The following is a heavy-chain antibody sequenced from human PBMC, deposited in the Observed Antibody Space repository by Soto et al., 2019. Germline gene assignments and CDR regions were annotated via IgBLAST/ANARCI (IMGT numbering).Heavy chain of an antibody. CDR3: AKDRRDWDLSYFQH. Sequence: GVLRLSCAASGFTFSSYAMSWVRQAPGKGLEWVSAISGSGGSTYYADSVKGRFTISRDNSKNTLYLQMNSLRAEDTAVYYCAKDRRDWDLSYFQHWGQGTLVTVSS. D-gene: IGHD1-7*01. CDR2: ISGSGGST. V-gene: IGHV3-23*01. CDR1: GFTFSSYA. J-gene: IGHJ1*01.